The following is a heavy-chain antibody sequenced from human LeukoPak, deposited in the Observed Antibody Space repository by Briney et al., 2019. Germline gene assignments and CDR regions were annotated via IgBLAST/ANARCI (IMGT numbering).Heavy chain of an antibody. Sequence: GGSLRLSCAASGFTFSGYAMSWVRQAPGKGLEWVSFISASGGSTYYADSMKGRFTISRDNSKNTLYLQMNSLRAEDTAVYYCARRGYCSGGDCLYFFDYWGQGTLVTVSS. J-gene: IGHJ4*02. V-gene: IGHV3-23*01. D-gene: IGHD2-15*01. CDR3: ARRGYCSGGDCLYFFDY. CDR1: GFTFSGYA. CDR2: ISASGGST.